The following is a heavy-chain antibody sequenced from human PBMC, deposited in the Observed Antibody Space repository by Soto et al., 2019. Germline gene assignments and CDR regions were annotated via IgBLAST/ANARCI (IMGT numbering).Heavy chain of an antibody. J-gene: IGHJ4*02. CDR3: AKGRRGVVPAAPPTGY. D-gene: IGHD2-2*01. Sequence: EVQLVESGGGLVQPGRSLRLSCAASGFTFDDYAMHWVRQAPGKGLEWVSGISWNSGSIGYADSVKGRFTISRDNAKNSLYLQMNSLRAEDTALYYCAKGRRGVVPAAPPTGYWGQGTLVTVSS. V-gene: IGHV3-9*01. CDR1: GFTFDDYA. CDR2: ISWNSGSI.